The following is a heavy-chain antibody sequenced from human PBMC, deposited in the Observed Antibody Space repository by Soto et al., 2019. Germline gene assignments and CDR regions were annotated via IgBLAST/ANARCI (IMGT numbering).Heavy chain of an antibody. CDR1: GFTFSSYA. V-gene: IGHV3-23*01. CDR3: ARDFRGSQWELPYFDN. Sequence: PGGSLRLSCAASGFTFSSYAMSWVRQAPGKGLEWVSAISGSGGSTYYADSVKGRCTISRDNAKNSLYLQMNSLRAEDTAVYYCARDFRGSQWELPYFDNWGQGTLVTVSS. CDR2: ISGSGGST. D-gene: IGHD1-26*01. J-gene: IGHJ4*02.